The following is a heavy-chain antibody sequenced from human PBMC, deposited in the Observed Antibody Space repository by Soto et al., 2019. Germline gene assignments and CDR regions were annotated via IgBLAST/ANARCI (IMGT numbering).Heavy chain of an antibody. CDR2: IYHSGST. V-gene: IGHV4-38-2*02. CDR1: GYSISSGYY. J-gene: IGHJ3*02. CDR3: ARDSAIAARAFDI. D-gene: IGHD6-6*01. Sequence: ETLSLTCAVSGYSISSGYYWGWIRQPPGKGLEWIGSIYHSGSTYYNPSLKSRLTISVDTSKNQFSLRLSSVTAADTAVYYCARDSAIAARAFDIWGRGTMVTVSS.